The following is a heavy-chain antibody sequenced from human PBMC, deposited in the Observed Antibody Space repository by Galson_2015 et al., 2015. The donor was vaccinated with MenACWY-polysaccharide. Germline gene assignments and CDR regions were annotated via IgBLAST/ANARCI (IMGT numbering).Heavy chain of an antibody. Sequence: QSGAEVKKPGEFLKISCKGSGYDFTTYWIAWVRQMPGKGLEWMGIIYPGDSDSTYSPSFQGQVTFSVDKFITTAYLQWASLKASDTAIYYCARLTGPYSYYFYYMDVWGKGTTVTVSS. CDR2: IYPGDSDS. V-gene: IGHV5-51*01. D-gene: IGHD3-9*01. CDR3: ARLTGPYSYYFYYMDV. J-gene: IGHJ6*03. CDR1: GYDFTTYW.